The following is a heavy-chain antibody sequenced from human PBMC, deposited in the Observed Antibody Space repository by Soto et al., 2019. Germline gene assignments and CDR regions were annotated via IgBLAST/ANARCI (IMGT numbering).Heavy chain of an antibody. CDR3: ARDLGVAVATLTLDH. J-gene: IGHJ4*02. Sequence: PGGSLRLSCAASGFTFSSYWMHWVRQAPGKGLVWVSRINSDGSSTSYADSVKGRFTISRDNAKNTLYLQMNSLRAEDTGVYYCARDLGVAVATLTLDHWGQGTLVTVSS. D-gene: IGHD2-15*01. V-gene: IGHV3-74*01. CDR1: GFTFSSYW. CDR2: INSDGSST.